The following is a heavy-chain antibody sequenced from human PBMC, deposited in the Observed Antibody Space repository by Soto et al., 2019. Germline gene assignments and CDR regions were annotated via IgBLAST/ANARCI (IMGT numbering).Heavy chain of an antibody. CDR2: ISSDGGST. CDR1: GFTFSSYS. V-gene: IGHV3-74*01. D-gene: IGHD3-3*01. J-gene: IGHJ6*02. Sequence: GGSLRLSCAASGFTFSSYSMHWVRQAPGKGLVWVSGISSDGGSTSYADSVKGRFTISRDNAQNTLYLQMNSLRAEDTAVYYCARGTWVPILGVAYGMDVWGQGTTVTVSS. CDR3: ARGTWVPILGVAYGMDV.